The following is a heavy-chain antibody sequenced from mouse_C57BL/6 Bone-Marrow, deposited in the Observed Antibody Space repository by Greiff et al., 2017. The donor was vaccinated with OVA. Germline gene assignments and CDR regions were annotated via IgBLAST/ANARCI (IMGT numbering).Heavy chain of an antibody. CDR1: GYTFTSYG. V-gene: IGHV1-81*01. J-gene: IGHJ2*01. CDR3: ARFPIYYYGSTGDY. Sequence: VKVVESGAELARPGASVKLSCKASGYTFTSYGISWVKQRTGQGLEWIGEIYPRSGNTYYNEKFKGKATLTADKSSSTAYMELRSLTSEDSAVYFCARFPIYYYGSTGDYWGQGTTLTVSS. CDR2: IYPRSGNT. D-gene: IGHD1-1*01.